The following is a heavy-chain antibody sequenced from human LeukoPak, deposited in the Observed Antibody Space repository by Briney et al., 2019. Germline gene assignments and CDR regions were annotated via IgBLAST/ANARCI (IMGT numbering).Heavy chain of an antibody. J-gene: IGHJ3*02. CDR3: ARDRLYSSSFGSAFDI. D-gene: IGHD6-6*01. V-gene: IGHV3-30-3*01. Sequence: PGGSLRLSCAASGFTFNNYAMHWVRQAPGKGLEWVAVISYDGSNKYYADSVKGRFTISRDTSKNTLCLQMNSLRAEDTAVYYCARDRLYSSSFGSAFDIWGQGTMVTVSS. CDR1: GFTFNNYA. CDR2: ISYDGSNK.